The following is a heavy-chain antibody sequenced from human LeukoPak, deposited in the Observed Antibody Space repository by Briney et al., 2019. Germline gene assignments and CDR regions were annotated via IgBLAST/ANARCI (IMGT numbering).Heavy chain of an antibody. Sequence: SETLSLTCTVSGGSISSGDYYWSWIRQPPGKGLEWIGYIYYSGSTYYNPSLKSRVTISVDRSKNQFSLKLSSVTAADTAVYYCARVSNQGNWKNEVNYYMDVWGKGTTVTVSS. CDR2: IYYSGST. V-gene: IGHV4-30-4*01. D-gene: IGHD1/OR15-1a*01. J-gene: IGHJ6*03. CDR3: ARVSNQGNWKNEVNYYMDV. CDR1: GGSISSGDYY.